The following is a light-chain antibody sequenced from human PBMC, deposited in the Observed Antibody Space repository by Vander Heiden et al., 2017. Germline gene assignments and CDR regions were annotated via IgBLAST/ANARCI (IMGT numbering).Light chain of an antibody. CDR1: QSVSSSY. Sequence: EIVLPQSPGTLSLSPGERATLSCRASQSVSSSYLAWYQQKPGQAPRLLIYGASSRATGIPDRFSGSGSGTDFTLTISRLEPEDCAVYYCQQYGSSFTFGPGTKVDIK. CDR2: GAS. V-gene: IGKV3-20*01. CDR3: QQYGSSFT. J-gene: IGKJ3*01.